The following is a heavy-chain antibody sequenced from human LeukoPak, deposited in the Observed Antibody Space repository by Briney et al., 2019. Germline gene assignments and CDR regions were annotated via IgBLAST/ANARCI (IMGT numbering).Heavy chain of an antibody. V-gene: IGHV4-59*08. CDR3: ARQGYFYAYYTLDS. CDR2: IYYSGST. CDR1: GGPNSSYF. J-gene: IGHJ5*01. Sequence: PSETLSLTCTVSGGPNSSYFRSWIWQPPGKGLEWIGYIYYSGSTNYNPSLKSRVTMSVDTSKNQFSLRLSSVTAADTAVYYCARQGYFYAYYTLDSWVHGTLVTVSS. D-gene: IGHD3-3*01.